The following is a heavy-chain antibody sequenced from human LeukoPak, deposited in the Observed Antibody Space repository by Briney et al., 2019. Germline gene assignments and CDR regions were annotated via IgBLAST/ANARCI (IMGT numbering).Heavy chain of an antibody. CDR2: ISAYSGDT. D-gene: IGHD1-26*01. CDR3: ATLVGATPDY. J-gene: IGHJ4*02. V-gene: IGHV1-18*01. CDR1: GYTFTSYG. Sequence: GASVKVSCKASGYTFTSYGISWVRQAPGQGLEWMGWISAYSGDTNYAQKFQGRATMTTDTSTSTAYMELRSLSSDDTAVYYCATLVGATPDYWGQGTLVTVSS.